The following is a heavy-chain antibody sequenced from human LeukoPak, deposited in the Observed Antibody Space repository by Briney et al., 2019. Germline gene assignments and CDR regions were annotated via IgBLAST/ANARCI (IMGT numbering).Heavy chain of an antibody. CDR3: ARESTDHGGSGEYYQH. J-gene: IGHJ1*01. V-gene: IGHV3-30-3*01. CDR1: GFTFSSYA. Sequence: PGRSLRLSCAASGFTFSSYAMHWVRQTPGKAGKGLEWVALISHDGSDKFYADSVKGRFTISRDNSKSTLYLQMNSLRAEDTAVYYCARESTDHGGSGEYYQHWGQGTLVTVSS. D-gene: IGHD4-23*01. CDR2: ISHDGSDK.